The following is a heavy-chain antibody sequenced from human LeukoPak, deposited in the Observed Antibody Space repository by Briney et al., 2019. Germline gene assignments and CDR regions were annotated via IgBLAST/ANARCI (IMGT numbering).Heavy chain of an antibody. Sequence: GASVKVSCKASGGTFSSYAISWVRQAPGQGLEWMGGVIPIFGTANYAQKFQGRVTITADESTSTAYMELSSLRSEDTAVYYCARGSTMIVVDAYYFDYWGQGTLVTVSS. D-gene: IGHD3-22*01. CDR1: GGTFSSYA. V-gene: IGHV1-69*13. J-gene: IGHJ4*02. CDR3: ARGSTMIVVDAYYFDY. CDR2: VIPIFGTA.